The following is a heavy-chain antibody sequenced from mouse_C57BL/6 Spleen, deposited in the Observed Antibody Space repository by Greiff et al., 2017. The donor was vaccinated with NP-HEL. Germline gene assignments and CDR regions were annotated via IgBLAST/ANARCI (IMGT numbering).Heavy chain of an antibody. D-gene: IGHD2-4*01. CDR2: ISDGGSYT. CDR1: GFTFSSYA. V-gene: IGHV5-4*03. J-gene: IGHJ4*01. CDR3: ARGDYDGGTSYAMDY. Sequence: EVKLVESGGGLVKPGGSLKLSCAASGFTFSSYAMSWVRQTPEKRLEWVATISDGGSYTYYPDNVKGRFTISRDNAKNNLYLQMSHLKSEDTAMYYCARGDYDGGTSYAMDYWGQGTSVTVSS.